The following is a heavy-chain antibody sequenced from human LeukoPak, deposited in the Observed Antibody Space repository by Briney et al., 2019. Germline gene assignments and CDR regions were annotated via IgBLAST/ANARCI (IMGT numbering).Heavy chain of an antibody. D-gene: IGHD6-19*01. CDR3: AKDPGAGIAVAGTFDY. J-gene: IGHJ4*02. CDR1: GFTVSSNH. V-gene: IGHV3-30*18. Sequence: PGGSLRLSCAASGFTVSSNHMSWVRQAPGKGLEWVAVISYDGSNKYYADSVKGRFTISRDNSKNTLYLQMNSLRAEDTAVYYCAKDPGAGIAVAGTFDYWGQGTLVTVSS. CDR2: ISYDGSNK.